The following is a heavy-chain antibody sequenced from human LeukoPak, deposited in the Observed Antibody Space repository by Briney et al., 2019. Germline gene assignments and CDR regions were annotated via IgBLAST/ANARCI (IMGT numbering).Heavy chain of an antibody. CDR1: GFTFSSYA. V-gene: IGHV3-23*01. CDR2: ISGSGGST. D-gene: IGHD2-2*01. Sequence: PGGSLRLSCAASGFTFSSYAMSWVRQAPGKGLEWVSAISGSGGSTYCADSVKGRFTISRDNSKNTLYLQMNSLRAEDTAVYYCAKDPRGYCSSTSCPDNWFDPWGQGTLVTVSS. J-gene: IGHJ5*02. CDR3: AKDPRGYCSSTSCPDNWFDP.